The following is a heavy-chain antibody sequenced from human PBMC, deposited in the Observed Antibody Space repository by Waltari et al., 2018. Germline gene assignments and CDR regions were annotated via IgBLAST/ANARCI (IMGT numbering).Heavy chain of an antibody. CDR3: ARDRYYYDSSAGGFDY. V-gene: IGHV1-69*01. CDR2: NIPIFGTA. J-gene: IGHJ4*02. D-gene: IGHD3-22*01. Sequence: QVQLVQSGAEVKKPGSSVKVSCKASGGTFSSYAISWVRQAPGQGLEWMGGNIPIFGTANYAQKFQGRVTITADESTGTAYMELSSLRSEDTAVYYCARDRYYYDSSAGGFDYWGQGTLVTVSS. CDR1: GGTFSSYA.